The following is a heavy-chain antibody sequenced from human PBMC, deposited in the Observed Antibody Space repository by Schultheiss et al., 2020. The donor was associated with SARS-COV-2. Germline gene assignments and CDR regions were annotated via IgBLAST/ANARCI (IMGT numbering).Heavy chain of an antibody. D-gene: IGHD3-10*01. V-gene: IGHV6-1*01. CDR3: AREGGLDSTMVTTFDT. Sequence: SQTLSLTCAISGDNVSSNSAAWNWIRQSPSRGLEWLGRTFYRSKWYNDYAVSVKSRITINPDTSKNQFSLQLNSLTPEDTAVYYCAREGGLDSTMVTTFDTWGQGTMVTVSS. J-gene: IGHJ3*02. CDR1: GDNVSSNSAA. CDR2: TFYRSKWYN.